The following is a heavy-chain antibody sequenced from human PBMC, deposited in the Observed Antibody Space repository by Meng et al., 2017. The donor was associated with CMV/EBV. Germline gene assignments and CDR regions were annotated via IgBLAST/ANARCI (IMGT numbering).Heavy chain of an antibody. J-gene: IGHJ4*02. CDR2: IKSDGSST. Sequence: GESLKISCAASGFTFSSYWMYWVRQAPGKGLVWVSRIKSDGSSTTYADSVKGRFTISRDNAKNTLYLQMNSRRADDTGVYYCGGGGGGSYSAYWGQGTLVTVSS. CDR3: GGGGGGSYSAY. CDR1: GFTFSSYW. D-gene: IGHD2-15*01. V-gene: IGHV3-74*01.